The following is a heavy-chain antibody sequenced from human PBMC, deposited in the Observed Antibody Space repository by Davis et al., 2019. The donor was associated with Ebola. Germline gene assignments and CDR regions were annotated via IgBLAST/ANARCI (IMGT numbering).Heavy chain of an antibody. CDR1: GFTFSGSA. V-gene: IGHV3-73*01. J-gene: IGHJ4*02. CDR2: IRSKANSYAT. Sequence: GGSLRLSCAASGFTFSGSAMHWVRQASGKGLEWVGRIRSKANSYATAYAASVKGRFTISRDDSKNTAYLQMNSLRAEDTAVYYCAKVGPKDILTGYFLGWGQGTLVTVSS. D-gene: IGHD3-9*01. CDR3: AKVGPKDILTGYFLG.